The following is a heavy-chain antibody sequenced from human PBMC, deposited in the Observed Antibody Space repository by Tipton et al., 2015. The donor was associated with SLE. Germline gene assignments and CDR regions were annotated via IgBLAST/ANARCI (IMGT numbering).Heavy chain of an antibody. CDR1: GGSISSSAYY. J-gene: IGHJ4*02. Sequence: LRLSCTVSGGSISSSAYYWGWIRQPPGKGLEWIGNIHYSGNTYCNPSLKSRVTISLDTSKNQFSLKLSSVTAADTAVFYCARVTGHSSGWYGWVDYWGQGTLVTVPS. V-gene: IGHV4-39*07. CDR3: ARVTGHSSGWYGWVDY. D-gene: IGHD6-19*01. CDR2: IHYSGNT.